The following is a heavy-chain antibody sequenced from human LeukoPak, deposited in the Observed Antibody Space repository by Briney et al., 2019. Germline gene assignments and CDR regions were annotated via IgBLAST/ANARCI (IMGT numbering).Heavy chain of an antibody. Sequence: GASVKVSCKASGYTFTSYDINWVRQATGQGLKWMGWMNPNSGNTGYAQKFQGRVTMTRNTSISTAYMELSSLRSEDTAVYYCARGPITIFGAVNYYYYMDVWGKGTTVTVSS. J-gene: IGHJ6*03. V-gene: IGHV1-8*01. CDR1: GYTFTSYD. D-gene: IGHD3-3*01. CDR2: MNPNSGNT. CDR3: ARGPITIFGAVNYYYYMDV.